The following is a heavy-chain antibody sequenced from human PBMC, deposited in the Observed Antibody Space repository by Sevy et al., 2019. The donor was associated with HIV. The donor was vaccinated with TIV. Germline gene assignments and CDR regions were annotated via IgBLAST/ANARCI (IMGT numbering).Heavy chain of an antibody. CDR1: GFTFSNAW. V-gene: IGHV3-23*01. CDR3: AKALNPALESMIEVIFRTLKGFDV. CDR2: ISATGSST. J-gene: IGHJ3*01. D-gene: IGHD3-22*01. Sequence: GGSLRLSCAASGFTFSNAWMSWVRQAPGKGLEWVSVISATGSSTYYADSVKGRFTISRDNSKNTLYLQMNSLTADDTAVYYCAKALNPALESMIEVIFRTLKGFDVWGQGTMVTVSS.